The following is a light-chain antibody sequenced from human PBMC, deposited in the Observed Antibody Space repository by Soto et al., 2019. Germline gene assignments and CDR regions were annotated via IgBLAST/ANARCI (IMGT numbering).Light chain of an antibody. V-gene: IGLV2-14*01. CDR1: SSDVGVYNY. J-gene: IGLJ1*01. Sequence: QSALTQPASVSGSPGQSITISCTGTSSDVGVYNYVSWYQQHPGRAPKLMISEVSNRPSGVSNRFSGSKSGNTAFLTISGLQAEDEVDYYCSSYKTNGTQVFGTGTKVTVL. CDR2: EVS. CDR3: SSYKTNGTQV.